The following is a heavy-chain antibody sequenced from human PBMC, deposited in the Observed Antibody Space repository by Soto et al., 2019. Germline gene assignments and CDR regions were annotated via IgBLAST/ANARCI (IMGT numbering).Heavy chain of an antibody. CDR3: AREVQVHTSAFVY. J-gene: IGHJ4*02. CDR1: GGTFNTYA. D-gene: IGHD3-10*01. CDR2: ISPMFGAA. Sequence: QVQLVQSGAEMKKPGSSVKVSCQSSGGTFNTYAMNWVRQAPGQGPEWMGDISPMFGAANYAPKFQGRVTIAADESTGTSYMQLNRLTSKDTSLYFCAREVQVHTSAFVYWCQGTLVTVSS. V-gene: IGHV1-69*19.